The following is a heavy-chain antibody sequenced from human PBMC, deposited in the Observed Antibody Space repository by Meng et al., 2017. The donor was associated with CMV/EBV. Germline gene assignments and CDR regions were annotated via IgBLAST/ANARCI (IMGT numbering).Heavy chain of an antibody. CDR1: GYTFTGYY. CDR2: INPNSGGT. CDR3: ARVTFNRNIVVVPAAMVY. Sequence: ASVKVSCKASGYTFTGYYMHWMRQAPGQGLEWMGWINPNSGGTNYAQKFQGRVTMTRDTSISTAYMELSRLRSDDTAVYYCARVTFNRNIVVVPAAMVYWGQGTLVTVSS. D-gene: IGHD2-2*01. V-gene: IGHV1-2*02. J-gene: IGHJ4*02.